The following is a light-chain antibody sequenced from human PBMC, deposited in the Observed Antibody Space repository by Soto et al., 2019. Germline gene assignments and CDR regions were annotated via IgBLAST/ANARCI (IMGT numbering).Light chain of an antibody. CDR3: QQYGNSRWT. Sequence: EIVLTQSPGTLSLSPGERATLSCRASQSVSSSYLAWYQQKPGQAPRPLIYGASSRAIGIPDRFSGSGSGTDFTLTISRLEPEDFAVYYCQQYGNSRWTFGQGTKVDIK. V-gene: IGKV3-20*01. CDR1: QSVSSSY. J-gene: IGKJ1*01. CDR2: GAS.